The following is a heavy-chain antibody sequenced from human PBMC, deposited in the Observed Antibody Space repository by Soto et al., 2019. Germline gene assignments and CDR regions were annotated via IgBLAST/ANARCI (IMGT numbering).Heavy chain of an antibody. CDR1: GYTFTSYY. Sequence: ASVKVSCKASGYTFTSYYIHWVRQAPGQGLEWMGIINPSGGSTSYAQKFQGRVTMTRDTSTSTVYMELSSLRSEDTAVYYCARERYYYDSSGYYQTGLDYWGQGTLVTVSS. CDR3: ARERYYYDSSGYYQTGLDY. D-gene: IGHD3-22*01. CDR2: INPSGGST. J-gene: IGHJ4*02. V-gene: IGHV1-46*01.